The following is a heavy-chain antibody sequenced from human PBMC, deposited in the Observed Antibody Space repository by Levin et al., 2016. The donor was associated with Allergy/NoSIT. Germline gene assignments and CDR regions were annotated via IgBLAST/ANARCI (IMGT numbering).Heavy chain of an antibody. D-gene: IGHD3-3*01. CDR2: INPSGGST. V-gene: IGHV1-46*01. CDR3: ARRMSERFLEWLTGNDGMDV. J-gene: IGHJ6*02. Sequence: WVRQAPGQGLEWMGIINPSGGSTSYAQKFQGRVTMTRDTSTSTVYMELSSLRSEDTAVYYCARRMSERFLEWLTGNDGMDVWGQGTTVTVSS.